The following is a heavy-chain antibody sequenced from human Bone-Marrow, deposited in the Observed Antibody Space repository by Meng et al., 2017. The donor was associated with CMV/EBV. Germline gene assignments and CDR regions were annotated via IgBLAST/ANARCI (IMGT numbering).Heavy chain of an antibody. CDR2: IYYSGST. D-gene: IGHD6-19*01. CDR3: ARERDGGWFDY. J-gene: IGHJ4*02. V-gene: IGHV4-59*01. Sequence: SETLSLTCTVSGGSISSYYWSWIRQPPGKGLEWIGYIYYSGSTNYNPSLKSRVTISVDTSKNQFSLKLSYVTAADTAVYYCARERDGGWFDYWGQGTLVTVSS. CDR1: GGSISSYY.